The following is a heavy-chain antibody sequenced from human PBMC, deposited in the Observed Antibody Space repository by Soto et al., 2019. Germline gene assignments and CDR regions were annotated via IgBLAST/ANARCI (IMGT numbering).Heavy chain of an antibody. V-gene: IGHV5-51*01. CDR2: IYPGDSDT. CDR3: ARPREAGKNYYGVDV. Sequence: PGESLKISCKGSGYSFTSYWIGWVRQMPVKGLEWMGIIYPGDSDTRYSPSFQGQVTISADKSISTAYLQWSSLKASDTAMYYCARPREAGKNYYGVDVWGQGTTVTVSS. CDR1: GYSFTSYW. J-gene: IGHJ6*02. D-gene: IGHD6-19*01.